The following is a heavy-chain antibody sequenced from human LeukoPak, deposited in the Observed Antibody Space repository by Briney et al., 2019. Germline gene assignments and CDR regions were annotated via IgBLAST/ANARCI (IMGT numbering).Heavy chain of an antibody. CDR2: IYYSGST. J-gene: IGHJ4*02. CDR3: ARIVVVTATSVYFDF. D-gene: IGHD2-21*02. Sequence: SQTLCLTCTVSGGSISSGGYYRSWIRQHPGKGLEWIGYIYYSGSTYYNPSLKSRVTISVDTSKNQFSLKLSSVTAADTAVYYCARIVVVTATSVYFDFWGQGTLVTVPS. V-gene: IGHV4-31*03. CDR1: GGSISSGGYY.